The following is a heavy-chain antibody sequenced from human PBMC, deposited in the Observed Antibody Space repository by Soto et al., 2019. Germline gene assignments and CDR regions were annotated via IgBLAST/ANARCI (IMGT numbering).Heavy chain of an antibody. J-gene: IGHJ6*02. CDR1: GGSISSYY. V-gene: IGHV4-59*01. CDR2: IFYSGST. CDR3: ARDKGRYDSGMDV. D-gene: IGHD3-9*01. Sequence: TLSLTCTVSGGSISSYYWSWIRQPPGKGLEWIGYIFYSGSTKYNPSLKSRVTISVDRSKNHFSLNLSSVTAADTAVYYCARDKGRYDSGMDVWGQGTTVTVSS.